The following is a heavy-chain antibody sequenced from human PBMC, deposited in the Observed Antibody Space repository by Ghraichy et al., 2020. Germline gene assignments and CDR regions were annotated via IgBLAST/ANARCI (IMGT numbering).Heavy chain of an antibody. CDR3: ARDSGWGEQLGIGY. CDR1: GFTFSSYE. J-gene: IGHJ4*02. V-gene: IGHV3-48*03. D-gene: IGHD6-13*01. CDR2: ISSSGSTI. Sequence: GGSLRLSCAASGFTFSSYEMNWVRQAPGKGLEWVSYISSSGSTIYYADSVKGRFTISRDNAKNSLYLQMNSLRAEDTAVYYCARDSGWGEQLGIGYWGQGTLVTVSS.